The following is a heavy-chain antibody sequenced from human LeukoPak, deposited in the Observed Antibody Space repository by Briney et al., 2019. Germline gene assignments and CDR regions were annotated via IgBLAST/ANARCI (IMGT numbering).Heavy chain of an antibody. CDR1: GYTFTSYA. Sequence: GASVKVSCKASGYTFTSYAMNWVRQAPGKGLEWMGGFDPEDGETIYAQKFQGRVTMTEDTSTDTAYMELSSLRSEDTAVYYCATGYHGSYEYFDPWGQGTLVTVSS. CDR3: ATGYHGSYEYFDP. CDR2: FDPEDGET. V-gene: IGHV1-24*01. D-gene: IGHD1-26*01. J-gene: IGHJ5*02.